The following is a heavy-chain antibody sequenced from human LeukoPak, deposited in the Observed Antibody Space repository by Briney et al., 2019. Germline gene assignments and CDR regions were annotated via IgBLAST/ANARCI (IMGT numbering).Heavy chain of an antibody. CDR1: SVSINGYY. CDR3: ARGVNEKHDAFDM. CDR2: FYFSGSS. V-gene: IGHV4-4*07. Sequence: MTSETLSLTCSVSSVSINGYYWSWIRQSAGKGLEWLGRFYFSGSSDYNPSLKSRVSMSIDTSQNHFYLRLTSVTAADTGVYFCARGVNEKHDAFDMWGQGTMVAVSS. J-gene: IGHJ3*02. D-gene: IGHD2-8*01.